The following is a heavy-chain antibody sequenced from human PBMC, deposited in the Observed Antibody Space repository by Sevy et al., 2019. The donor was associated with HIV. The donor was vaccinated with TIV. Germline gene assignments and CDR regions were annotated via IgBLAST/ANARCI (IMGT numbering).Heavy chain of an antibody. J-gene: IGHJ6*02. CDR2: IYYSGST. Sequence: SETLSLTCTVSGGSISSGGYYWSWIRQHPGKGLEWIGYIYYSGSTYYNPSLKSRVTISVDTSKNQFSLKLSSVTAADTAVYYCARDHFIFGVVTSGMDVWGQGTTVTVSS. V-gene: IGHV4-31*03. D-gene: IGHD3-3*01. CDR1: GGSISSGGYY. CDR3: ARDHFIFGVVTSGMDV.